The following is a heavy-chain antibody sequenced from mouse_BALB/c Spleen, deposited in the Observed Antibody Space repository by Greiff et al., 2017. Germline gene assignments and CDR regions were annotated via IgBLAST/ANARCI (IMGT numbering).Heavy chain of an antibody. D-gene: IGHD1-1*01. J-gene: IGHJ2*01. CDR2: FYPGSGSI. V-gene: IGHV1-62-2*01. CDR3: ARSDGSSFLFDY. Sequence: VQLQQSGAELVKPGASVKLSCKASGYTFTEYIIHWVKQRSGQGLEWIGWFYPGSGSIKYNEKFKDKATLTADKSSSTVYMQLSSLTSEDSAVYYCARSDGSSFLFDYWGQGTTLTVSS. CDR1: GYTFTEYI.